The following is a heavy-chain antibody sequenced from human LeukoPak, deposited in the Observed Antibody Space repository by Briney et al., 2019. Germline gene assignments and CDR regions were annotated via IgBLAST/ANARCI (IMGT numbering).Heavy chain of an antibody. V-gene: IGHV4-61*02. CDR1: GGSISSGSYY. J-gene: IGHJ4*02. CDR3: ARGDSSGWISRF. D-gene: IGHD6-19*01. Sequence: SETLSLTCTVSGGSISSGSYYWSWIRQPAGKGLEWIGRIYTSGSTNYNPSLKSRVTISVDTSKNQFSLQLSSVTAADTAVYYCARGDSSGWISRFWGQGTLVTVSS. CDR2: IYTSGST.